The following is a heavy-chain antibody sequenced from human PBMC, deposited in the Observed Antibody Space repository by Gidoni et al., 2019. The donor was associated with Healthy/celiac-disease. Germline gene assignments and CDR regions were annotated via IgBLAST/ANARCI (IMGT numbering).Heavy chain of an antibody. J-gene: IGHJ6*02. V-gene: IGHV5-51*01. CDR2: ISPGDSDT. D-gene: IGHD2-15*01. Sequence: EVQLVQSGAEVKKPGESLKISCKGSGYSFTSYGIGWVRQMPGKGLEWMGIISPGDSDTRYSPSFQGQVTISADKSISTAYLQWSSLKASDTAMYYCARANCSGGSCWPNYYYYGMDVWGQGTTVTVSS. CDR1: GYSFTSYG. CDR3: ARANCSGGSCWPNYYYYGMDV.